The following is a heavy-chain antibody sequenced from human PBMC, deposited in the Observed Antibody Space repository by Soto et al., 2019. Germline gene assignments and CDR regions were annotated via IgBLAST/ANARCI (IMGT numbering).Heavy chain of an antibody. CDR1: GFTFSSYG. V-gene: IGHV3-33*01. CDR2: IWYDGSNK. J-gene: IGHJ5*02. CDR3: ARGLVVVPAAMSLWFDP. Sequence: GGSLRLSCAASGFTFSSYGMHWVRQAPGKGLEWVAVIWYDGSNKYYADSVKGRFTISRDNSKNTLYLQMNSLRAEDTAVYYCARGLVVVPAAMSLWFDPWGQGTLVTVSS. D-gene: IGHD2-2*01.